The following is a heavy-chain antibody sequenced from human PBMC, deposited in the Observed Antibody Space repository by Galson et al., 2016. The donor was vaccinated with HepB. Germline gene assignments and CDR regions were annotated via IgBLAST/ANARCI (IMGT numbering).Heavy chain of an antibody. Sequence: SETLSLTCTVSGYSISSGYNWGWIRQPPGKGLEWIGSMHHSGNTYCNPSVRSRVTISLDTSKNQFSLNLTSVTAADTAVYYCARSGFALSSWFDSWGQGTLVSVS. CDR3: ARSGFALSSWFDS. CDR1: GYSISSGYN. CDR2: MHHSGNT. V-gene: IGHV4-38-2*02. J-gene: IGHJ5*01. D-gene: IGHD2-21*01.